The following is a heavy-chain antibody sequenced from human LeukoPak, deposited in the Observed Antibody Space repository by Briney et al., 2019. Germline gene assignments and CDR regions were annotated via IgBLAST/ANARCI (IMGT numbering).Heavy chain of an antibody. V-gene: IGHV3-7*01. D-gene: IGHD6-13*01. CDR3: ARDPRYSSTWYYFDY. CDR2: INEDGSEQ. Sequence: GGSLRLSCAAAGFTFSKTWMSWVRQAPGKGLAWVASINEDGSEQRYADSVKGRFTISRDNSKNTLYLQMNSLRAEDTAVYYCARDPRYSSTWYYFDYWGQGTLVTVSS. CDR1: GFTFSKTW. J-gene: IGHJ4*02.